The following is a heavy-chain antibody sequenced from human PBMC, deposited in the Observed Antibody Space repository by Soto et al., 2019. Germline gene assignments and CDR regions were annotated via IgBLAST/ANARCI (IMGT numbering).Heavy chain of an antibody. CDR3: ARGDYNPALQLELADY. V-gene: IGHV3-30-3*01. J-gene: IGHJ4*02. Sequence: QVQLVESGGGVVQPGRSLRLCCAASGFTFSSYAMHWVRQAPGKGLEWVAVISYDGSNKYYADSVKGRFTISRDNSKNTLYLQMNSLRAEDTAVYYCARGDYNPALQLELADYWGQGTLVTVSS. CDR1: GFTFSSYA. CDR2: ISYDGSNK. D-gene: IGHD1-7*01.